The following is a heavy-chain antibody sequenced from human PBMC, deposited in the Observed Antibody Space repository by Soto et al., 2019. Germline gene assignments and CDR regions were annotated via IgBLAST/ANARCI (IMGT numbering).Heavy chain of an antibody. V-gene: IGHV3-7*05. Sequence: GGSLRLSCAASGFTFSRFWMNWVRQVPGKGLEWVANIDENGSEKYYVDSVKGRFTISRDNSKNTLYLQMNSLRADDTAVYYCAKEDNYYDSSGYYLEYFHHWGQGTLVTVSS. CDR2: IDENGSEK. CDR3: AKEDNYYDSSGYYLEYFHH. J-gene: IGHJ1*01. D-gene: IGHD3-22*01. CDR1: GFTFSRFW.